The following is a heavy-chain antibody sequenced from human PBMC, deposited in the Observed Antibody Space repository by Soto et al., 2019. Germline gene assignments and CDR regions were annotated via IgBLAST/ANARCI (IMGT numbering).Heavy chain of an antibody. CDR1: GFSFFDSA. CDR3: TRRYSSGWYWFDP. Sequence: GSLRLSCTASGFSFFDSAIILFRHSPLKGLEWVGFIRSKAYSGTTEYAASVRGRFTISRDDSKSIAYLQMNSLKTEDTAVYYCTRRYSSGWYWFDPWGQGTLVTVSS. CDR2: IRSKAYSGTT. J-gene: IGHJ5*02. V-gene: IGHV3-49*03. D-gene: IGHD6-19*01.